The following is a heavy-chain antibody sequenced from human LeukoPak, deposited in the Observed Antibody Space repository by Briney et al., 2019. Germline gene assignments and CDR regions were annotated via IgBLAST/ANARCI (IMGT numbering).Heavy chain of an antibody. J-gene: IGHJ4*02. CDR2: IWYDGSNK. D-gene: IGHD3-10*01. CDR3: AKDRRGSQIDY. V-gene: IGHV3-33*06. CDR1: GFTFSSYG. Sequence: GRSLRLSCAASGFTFSSYGMHGVRQAPGKGLEWVAVIWYDGSNKYYADSVKGRFTISRDNSKNTLYLQMNSLRAEDTAVYYCAKDRRGSQIDYWGQGTLVTVSS.